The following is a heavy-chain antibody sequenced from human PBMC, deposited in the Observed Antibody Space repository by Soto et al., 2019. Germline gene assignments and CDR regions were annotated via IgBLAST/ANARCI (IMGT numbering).Heavy chain of an antibody. CDR1: GVTFSTYS. J-gene: IGHJ4*02. D-gene: IGHD2-15*01. V-gene: IGHV3-48*01. CDR2: ISSISNTI. CDR3: ARDRGCSGGICYRDLGY. Sequence: GGSLRLSCAASGVTFSTYSMSWVRQAPGKGLEWVSYISSISNTIYYADSVKGRFTISRDNAKNSLYLHMNSLSAEDTAVYYCARDRGCSGGICYRDLGYWGQGTLVTVSS.